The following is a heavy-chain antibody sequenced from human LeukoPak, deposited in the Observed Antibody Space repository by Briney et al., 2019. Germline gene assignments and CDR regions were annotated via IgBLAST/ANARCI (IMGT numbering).Heavy chain of an antibody. J-gene: IGHJ4*02. CDR1: GFIFNKYW. CDR3: ARIGYSSSCFDY. D-gene: IGHD6-13*01. CDR2: IKQDGSEK. Sequence: GGSLRLSCAASGFIFNKYWMSWVRQVPGKGLEWVANIKQDGSEKYYADPVKGRFTISRDNAQNSVYLQTNSVRAEDTAVYYCARIGYSSSCFDYWGQGTPVTVSS. V-gene: IGHV3-7*01.